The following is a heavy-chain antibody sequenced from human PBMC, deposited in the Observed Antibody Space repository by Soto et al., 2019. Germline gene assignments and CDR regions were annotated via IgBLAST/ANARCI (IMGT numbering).Heavy chain of an antibody. D-gene: IGHD2-21*01. V-gene: IGHV3-64D*06. CDR2: ISSDGGVT. J-gene: IGHJ4*02. CDR1: GFTFSSYA. CDR3: VKEGYSSSFDY. Sequence: GGSLRLSCLASGFTFSSYAMHWVRQAPGKGLEYLSPISSDGGVTSYADSVRGRFTISRDNSKNTLSLQMSSLRAEDTAVYYCVKEGYSSSFDYWGQGTLVTVSS.